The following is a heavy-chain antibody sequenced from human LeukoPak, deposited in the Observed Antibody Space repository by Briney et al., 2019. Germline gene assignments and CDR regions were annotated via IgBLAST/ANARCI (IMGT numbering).Heavy chain of an antibody. CDR3: ARDKFERYDSSGYGY. CDR1: GFTFSTYS. D-gene: IGHD3-22*01. Sequence: GGSLRLSRAASGFTFSTYSMNWVRQAPGKGLEWVSYIRGSSSTIYYADSVKGRFTISRDNAKKSLYLQMNSLRAEDTAVYYCARDKFERYDSSGYGYWGQGTLVTVSS. V-gene: IGHV3-48*01. J-gene: IGHJ4*02. CDR2: IRGSSSTI.